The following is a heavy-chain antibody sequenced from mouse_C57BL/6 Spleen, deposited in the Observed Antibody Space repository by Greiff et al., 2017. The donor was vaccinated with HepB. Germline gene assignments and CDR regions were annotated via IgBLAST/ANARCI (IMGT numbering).Heavy chain of an antibody. J-gene: IGHJ3*01. V-gene: IGHV1-42*01. CDR3: ARSHRSTMVTTGRTGAWFAY. CDR2: INPSTGGT. CDR1: GYSFTGYY. Sequence: EVQLQQSGPELVKPGASVKISCKASGYSFTGYYMNWVKQSPEKSLEWIGEINPSTGGTTYNQKFKAKATLTVDKSSSTAYMQLKSLTSEDSAVYYCARSHRSTMVTTGRTGAWFAYWGQGTLVTVSA. D-gene: IGHD2-2*01.